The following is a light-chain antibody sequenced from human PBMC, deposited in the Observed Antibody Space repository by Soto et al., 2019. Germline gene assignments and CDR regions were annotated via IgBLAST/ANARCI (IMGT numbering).Light chain of an antibody. CDR3: SSYTSSNTVV. V-gene: IGLV2-14*01. J-gene: IGLJ3*02. CDR1: SSDVGTFNY. Sequence: QSALTQPASMSGSPGQSITISCTGTSSDVGTFNYVSWYQQHLGKAPKLMIYDVTNRPSGVSNRFSGSKSGNTASLTISGLQAEDEADYYCSSYTSSNTVVFGGGTKVTVL. CDR2: DVT.